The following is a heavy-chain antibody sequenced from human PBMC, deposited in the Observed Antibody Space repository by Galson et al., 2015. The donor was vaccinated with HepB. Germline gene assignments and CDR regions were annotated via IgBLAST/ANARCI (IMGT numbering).Heavy chain of an antibody. V-gene: IGHV1-3*01. D-gene: IGHD5-24*01. CDR3: ARVWGRDGYNLSPYNWFDP. J-gene: IGHJ5*02. CDR2: INAGNGNT. Sequence: SVKVSCKASGYTFTSYAMHWVRQAPGQRLEWMGWINAGNGNTKYSQKFQGRVTITRDTSASTAYMELSSLRSEDTAVYYCARVWGRDGYNLSPYNWFDPWGQGTLVTVSS. CDR1: GYTFTSYA.